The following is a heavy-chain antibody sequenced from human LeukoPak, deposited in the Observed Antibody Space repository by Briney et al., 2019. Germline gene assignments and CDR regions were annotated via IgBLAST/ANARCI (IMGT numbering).Heavy chain of an antibody. CDR1: GVSISSSNSY. CDR3: ARDPTSDAFDI. Sequence: SETLSLTCTVSGVSISSSNSYWGWIRQPPGTGLEWIGSIYYSGNTYYNPSLKSRVTISVDTSKNQFSLKLSSVTAADTAVYYCARDPTSDAFDIWGQGTMVTVSS. V-gene: IGHV4-39*07. J-gene: IGHJ3*02. CDR2: IYYSGNT.